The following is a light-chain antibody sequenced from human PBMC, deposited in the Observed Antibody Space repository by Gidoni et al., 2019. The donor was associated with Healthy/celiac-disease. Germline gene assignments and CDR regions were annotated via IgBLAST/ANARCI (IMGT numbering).Light chain of an antibody. CDR1: QSVSSY. V-gene: IGKV3-11*01. CDR3: QQRSNWIT. Sequence: EIVFTQSPAPLSLSPGERATLSCRASQSVSSYLAWYQQKPGQAPRLLIHDASNRATGIPARFSGSGSGTDFTLTISSLEPEDFAVYYCQQRSNWITFGQGTRLEIK. J-gene: IGKJ5*01. CDR2: DAS.